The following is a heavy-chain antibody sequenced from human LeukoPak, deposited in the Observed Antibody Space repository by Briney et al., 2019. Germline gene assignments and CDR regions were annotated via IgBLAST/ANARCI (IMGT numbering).Heavy chain of an antibody. Sequence: ASVKVSCKASGYTFTGYYMHWVRQAPGQGLERMGRINPNSGGTNYAQKFQGRVTMTRDTSISTAYMELSRLRSDDTAVYYCARDKARSYYDSSGYYPPLDAFDIWGQGTMVTVSS. CDR1: GYTFTGYY. D-gene: IGHD3-22*01. V-gene: IGHV1-2*06. CDR3: ARDKARSYYDSSGYYPPLDAFDI. CDR2: INPNSGGT. J-gene: IGHJ3*02.